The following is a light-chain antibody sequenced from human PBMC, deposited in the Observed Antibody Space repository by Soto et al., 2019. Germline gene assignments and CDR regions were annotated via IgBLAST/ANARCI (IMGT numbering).Light chain of an antibody. CDR2: GAS. J-gene: IGKJ5*01. CDR1: QRVYSN. V-gene: IGKV3-15*01. CDR3: QQYTNWPPNT. Sequence: EILMTQSPDTLSVSPGESVTLSCRASQRVYSNLAWYQQRPGQAPRLLIYGASTRATGVPARFSGRGSGTEFTLTISSLQSEDFAVYYCQQYTNWPPNTFGQGTRLEMK.